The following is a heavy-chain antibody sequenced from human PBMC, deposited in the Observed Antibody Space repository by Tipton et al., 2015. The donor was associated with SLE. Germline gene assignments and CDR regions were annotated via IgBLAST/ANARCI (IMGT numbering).Heavy chain of an antibody. J-gene: IGHJ4*02. CDR3: AREWGY. CDR2: ISYDGSNK. D-gene: IGHD1-26*01. CDR1: GFTFSSYA. V-gene: IGHV3-30-3*01. Sequence: RSLRLSCAASGFTFSSYAMHWVRQAPGKGLEWVAVISYDGSNKYYADSVKGRFTISRDNAKNSLYLQMNSLRAEDTAVYYCAREWGYWGQGTLVTVSS.